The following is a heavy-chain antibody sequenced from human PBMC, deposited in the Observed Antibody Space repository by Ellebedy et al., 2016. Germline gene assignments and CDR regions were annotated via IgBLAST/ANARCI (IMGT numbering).Heavy chain of an antibody. V-gene: IGHV4-39*07. CDR1: GGSISGSNYY. D-gene: IGHD4/OR15-4a*01. Sequence: SETLSLTCTVSGGSISGSNYYWGWIRQPPGKGLEWIGGIYYSGNTYYNPSLESRVTISVNTSKNQFSLRLSSVTAADTAVYHCARAYGEVYWGQGTLVTVSS. CDR2: IYYSGNT. J-gene: IGHJ4*02. CDR3: ARAYGEVY.